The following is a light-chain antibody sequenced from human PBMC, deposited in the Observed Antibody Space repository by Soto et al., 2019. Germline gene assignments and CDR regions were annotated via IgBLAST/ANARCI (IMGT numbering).Light chain of an antibody. CDR1: QSVSSSY. J-gene: IGKJ2*01. CDR2: GAS. Sequence: EIVLTQSPGTLSLSPGERATLSCRASQSVSSSYLAWYQQKPGQAPRLLIYGASSRATGTPDRFSGSGSGTVFTLTISRLEPEDFAVYYCQQYGSSPYTFGQGTKLEIK. CDR3: QQYGSSPYT. V-gene: IGKV3-20*01.